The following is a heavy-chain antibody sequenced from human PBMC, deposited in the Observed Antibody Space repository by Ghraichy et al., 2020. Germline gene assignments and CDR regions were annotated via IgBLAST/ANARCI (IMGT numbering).Heavy chain of an antibody. V-gene: IGHV1-3*04. Sequence: ASVKVSCKAAGYTFNTYAMHWVRQAPGQRLEWLGWINTGNGNTKYSQKFQGRVTITRDTSASTAYMELTSLRSEDTAVYYCARNYDSLTDYYIVPGYWGHGTLVTVSS. CDR3: ARNYDSLTDYYIVPGY. D-gene: IGHD3-9*01. CDR1: GYTFNTYA. CDR2: INTGNGNT. J-gene: IGHJ4*01.